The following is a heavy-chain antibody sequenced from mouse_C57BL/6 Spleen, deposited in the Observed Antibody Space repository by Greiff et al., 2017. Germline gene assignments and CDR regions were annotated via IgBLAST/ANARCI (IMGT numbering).Heavy chain of an antibody. D-gene: IGHD4-1*01. CDR2: ISSGGDYI. V-gene: IGHV5-9-1*02. Sequence: DVMLVESGEGLVKPGGSLKLSCAASGFTFSSYAMSWVRQTPEKRLEWVAYISSGGDYIYYADTVKGRFTISRDNARNTLYLQMSSLKSEDTAMYYCTRVGGYFDVWGTGTTVTVSS. J-gene: IGHJ1*03. CDR1: GFTFSSYA. CDR3: TRVGGYFDV.